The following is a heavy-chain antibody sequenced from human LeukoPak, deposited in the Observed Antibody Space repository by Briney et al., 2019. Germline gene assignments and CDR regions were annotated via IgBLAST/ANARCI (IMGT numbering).Heavy chain of an antibody. Sequence: PSETLSLTCTVSGGSINSYYWSWIRQPPGKGLEWIGYIYYSGSTNSNPSLKSRVTISVDTSKNQFSLKLSSVTAADTAVYYCARRGSGWYAFDYWGQGTLVTVSS. CDR1: GGSINSYY. V-gene: IGHV4-59*08. J-gene: IGHJ4*02. CDR2: IYYSGST. D-gene: IGHD6-19*01. CDR3: ARRGSGWYAFDY.